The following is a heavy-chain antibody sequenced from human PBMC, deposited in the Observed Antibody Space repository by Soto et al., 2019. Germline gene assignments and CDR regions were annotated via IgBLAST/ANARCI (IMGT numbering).Heavy chain of an antibody. Sequence: QVQLVQSGAAVKKPGASVKVSCKASGYTFINYFLHWVRQAPGQGLEWMGIINPSGGSTNYALKFQGRVTMTRDTSTSTVFMDLSSLGSEDTAVYYCARGMTLDYSDPTIDYWGQGTLVTVSS. CDR1: GYTFINYF. CDR3: ARGMTLDYSDPTIDY. D-gene: IGHD4-17*01. J-gene: IGHJ4*02. CDR2: INPSGGST. V-gene: IGHV1-46*01.